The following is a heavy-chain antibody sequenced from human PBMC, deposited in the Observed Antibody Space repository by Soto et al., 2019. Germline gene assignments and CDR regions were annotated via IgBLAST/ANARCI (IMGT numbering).Heavy chain of an antibody. CDR2: ISYDGSKK. J-gene: IGHJ4*02. D-gene: IGHD3-22*01. CDR1: GFTFSSYG. CDR3: AKDTYYHDTSGYYVFDY. V-gene: IGHV3-30*18. Sequence: GGSLRLSCAASGFTFSSYGIHWVRQAPGKGLEWVAVISYDGSKKNYLDSVKGRFTISRDNSKNTMYLEMNSLRAEDTAIYYCAKDTYYHDTSGYYVFDYWGQGTLVT.